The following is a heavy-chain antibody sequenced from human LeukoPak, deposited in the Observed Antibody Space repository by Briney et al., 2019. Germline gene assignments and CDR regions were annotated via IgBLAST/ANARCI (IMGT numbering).Heavy chain of an antibody. V-gene: IGHV3-30-3*01. CDR2: ISHDENHK. D-gene: IGHD4-17*01. J-gene: IGHJ4*02. CDR1: GFSFSNYA. Sequence: PGRSLRLSCAASGFSFSNYAMHWVRQAPGKGLEWVAVISHDENHKYYADSVKGRFTISRDNPKNTLYLQINSLRPEDTAVYYCARDSDYGDYYFDYWGQGTLVTVSS. CDR3: ARDSDYGDYYFDY.